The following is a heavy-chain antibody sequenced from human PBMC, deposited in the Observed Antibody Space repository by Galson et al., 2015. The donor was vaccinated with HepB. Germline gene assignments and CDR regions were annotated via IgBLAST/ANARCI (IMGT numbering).Heavy chain of an antibody. V-gene: IGHV3-7*03. CDR1: GFTFSSYW. D-gene: IGHD6-13*01. CDR3: ARMGRYSSSWYDDYYGMDV. Sequence: SLRLSCAASGFTFSSYWMIWVRQAPGKGLEWVANIKQDGSEKYYVDSVKGRFTISRDNAKNSLFLQMNSLRAEDTAVYYCARMGRYSSSWYDDYYGMDVWGQGTTVTVSS. CDR2: IKQDGSEK. J-gene: IGHJ6*02.